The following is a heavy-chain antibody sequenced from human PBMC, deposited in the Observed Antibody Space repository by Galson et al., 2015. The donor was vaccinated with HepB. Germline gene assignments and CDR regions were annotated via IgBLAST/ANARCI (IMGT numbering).Heavy chain of an antibody. V-gene: IGHV1-2*04. CDR2: INPNSGGT. CDR1: GYTFTGYY. CDR3: ARSIYTGGEMATITTWYFDL. D-gene: IGHD5-24*01. J-gene: IGHJ2*01. Sequence: SVKVSCKASGYTFTGYYMHWVRQAPGQGLEWMGWINPNSGGTNYAQKFQGWVTMTRDTSISTAYMELSRLRSDDTAVYYCARSIYTGGEMATITTWYFDLWGRGTLVTVSS.